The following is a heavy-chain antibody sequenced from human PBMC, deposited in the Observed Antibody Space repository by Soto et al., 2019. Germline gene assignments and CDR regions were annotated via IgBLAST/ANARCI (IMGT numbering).Heavy chain of an antibody. Sequence: GGSLRLSCAASGFTFSSYAMSWVRQAPGKGLEWVSAISGSGGSTYYADSVKGRFTISRDNSKNTLYLQMNSLRAEDTAVYYCANFERYCSGGSCYSDYYYGMDVWGQGTTVTVSS. CDR1: GFTFSSYA. V-gene: IGHV3-23*01. CDR2: ISGSGGST. D-gene: IGHD2-15*01. J-gene: IGHJ6*02. CDR3: ANFERYCSGGSCYSDYYYGMDV.